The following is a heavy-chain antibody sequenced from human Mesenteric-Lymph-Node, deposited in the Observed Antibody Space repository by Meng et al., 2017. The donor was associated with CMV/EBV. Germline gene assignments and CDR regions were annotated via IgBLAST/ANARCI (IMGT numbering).Heavy chain of an antibody. CDR3: AGYYTDNRGGYFFDS. CDR2: IIPILGVP. CDR1: RDTFSSYG. J-gene: IGHJ4*02. Sequence: SVKVSCKTSRDTFSSYGISWVRQAPGQGLEWVGGIIPILGVPNYEEKFQGRVTITADKSTNTAYMELSSLRYEDTAVYYCAGYYTDNRGGYFFDSWGQGTLVTVSS. V-gene: IGHV1-69*10. D-gene: IGHD1-14*01.